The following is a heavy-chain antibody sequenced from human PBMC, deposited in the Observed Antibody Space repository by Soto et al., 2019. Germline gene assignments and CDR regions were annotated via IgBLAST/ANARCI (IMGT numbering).Heavy chain of an antibody. J-gene: IGHJ4*02. V-gene: IGHV3-7*01. CDR1: GFTFSSYW. D-gene: IGHD2-2*01. Sequence: EVQLVESGGGLVQPGGSLRLSCAASGFTFSSYWMTWVRQAPGKGLEWVANIKQDGSAKYYVDSVKGRFTISRDNAKNSLYLQMNSLRAEDTAVYYCASWLKTSCLYVLLEGSFDYWGQGTLVTVSS. CDR2: IKQDGSAK. CDR3: ASWLKTSCLYVLLEGSFDY.